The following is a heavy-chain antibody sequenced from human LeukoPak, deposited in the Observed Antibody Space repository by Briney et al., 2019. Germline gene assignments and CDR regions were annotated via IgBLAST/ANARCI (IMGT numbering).Heavy chain of an antibody. CDR1: GGSFSGYY. CDR2: INHSGST. CDR3: ARDGHYDFWSGYYPAWFDP. D-gene: IGHD3-3*01. V-gene: IGHV4-34*01. Sequence: SETLSLTCAVYGGSFSGYYWSWIRQPPGKGLEWIGEINHSGSTNYNPSLKSRVTISVDTSKNQFSLKLSSVTAADTAVYYCARDGHYDFWSGYYPAWFDPWGQGTLVTVSS. J-gene: IGHJ5*02.